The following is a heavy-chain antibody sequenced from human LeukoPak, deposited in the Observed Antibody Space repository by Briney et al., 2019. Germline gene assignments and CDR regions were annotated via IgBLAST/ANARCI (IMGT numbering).Heavy chain of an antibody. CDR3: ARAYSTGWYDAFDI. V-gene: IGHV3-66*02. D-gene: IGHD6-19*01. CDR2: IYSGGST. CDR1: GFTVGSNY. Sequence: GGSLRLSCAASGFTVGSNYMSWVRQAPGKGLEWVSVIYSGGSTYYADSVKGRFTISRDNSKNTLYLQMNSLRPEDTAVYYCARAYSTGWYDAFDIWGQGTMVTVSS. J-gene: IGHJ3*02.